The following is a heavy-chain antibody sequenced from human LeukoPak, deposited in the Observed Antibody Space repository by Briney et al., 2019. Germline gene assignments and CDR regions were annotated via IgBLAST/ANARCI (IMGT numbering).Heavy chain of an antibody. CDR1: GYSFTSYW. CDR3: ARLRPRLEKIVGALDY. D-gene: IGHD1-26*01. CDR2: IYPGDSDT. V-gene: IGHV5-51*01. Sequence: GESLKISCKGSGYSFTSYWIGWVRQMPGKGLEWMGIIYPGDSDTRYSPSFQGQVTISADKSISTAYLQWSSLKASATAMYYCARLRPRLEKIVGALDYWGQGNLVTVSS. J-gene: IGHJ4*02.